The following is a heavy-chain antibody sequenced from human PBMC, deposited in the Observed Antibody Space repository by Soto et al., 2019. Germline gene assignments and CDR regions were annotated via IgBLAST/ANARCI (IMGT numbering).Heavy chain of an antibody. D-gene: IGHD3-3*01. Sequence: ASVKVSCKASGDTFTSYAMHWVRQAPGQRLEWMGWINAGNGNTKYSQKFQGRVTITRDTSASTAYMELSSLRSEDTAVYYCARALDYDFWSGYYIDAFDIWGQGTMVTVSS. CDR2: INAGNGNT. V-gene: IGHV1-3*01. J-gene: IGHJ3*02. CDR1: GDTFTSYA. CDR3: ARALDYDFWSGYYIDAFDI.